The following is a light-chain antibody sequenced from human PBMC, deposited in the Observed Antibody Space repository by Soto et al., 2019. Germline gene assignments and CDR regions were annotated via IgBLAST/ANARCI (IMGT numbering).Light chain of an antibody. CDR1: QSLSNNY. CDR2: GAS. J-gene: IGKJ5*01. CDR3: QQYGSSPPIT. Sequence: EIVLTQSPGTLSLSPGETATLSCRASQSLSNNYLAWYQQKPGQAPRLFIYGASNRAAGIPDRFSGSGSGTDFALTISRLEPEDFAVYYCQQYGSSPPITFGQGTRLEIK. V-gene: IGKV3-20*01.